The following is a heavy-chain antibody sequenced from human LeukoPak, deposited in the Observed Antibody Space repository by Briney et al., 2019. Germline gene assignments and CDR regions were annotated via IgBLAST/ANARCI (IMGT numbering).Heavy chain of an antibody. V-gene: IGHV3-23*01. CDR2: ISGSGGST. J-gene: IGHJ3*02. Sequence: GGSLRLSCAASGFTFSSYAMSWVRQAPGKGLEWVSAISGSGGSTYYADSVKGRFTISRDNSKNTLYLQMNSLRAEDTAVYYCAKDTMVRGVIDPTDAFDIWGQGTMVTVSS. D-gene: IGHD3-10*01. CDR3: AKDTMVRGVIDPTDAFDI. CDR1: GFTFSSYA.